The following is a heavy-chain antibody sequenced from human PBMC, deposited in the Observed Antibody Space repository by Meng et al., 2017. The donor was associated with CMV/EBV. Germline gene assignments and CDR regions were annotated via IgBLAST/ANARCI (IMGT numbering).Heavy chain of an antibody. J-gene: IGHJ6*02. CDR1: GGSFSGYY. CDR2: INHSGST. Sequence: SETLSLTCAVYGGSFSGYYWSWIRQPPGKGLEWIGEINHSGSTNYNPTLKSRVTISVDTSKNQFSLKLSSVTAADTAVYYCARGLNGMDVWGQGTTVTVSS. V-gene: IGHV4-34*01. CDR3: ARGLNGMDV.